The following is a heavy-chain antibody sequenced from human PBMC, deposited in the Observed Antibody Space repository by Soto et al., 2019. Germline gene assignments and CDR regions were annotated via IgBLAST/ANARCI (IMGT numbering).Heavy chain of an antibody. D-gene: IGHD4-17*01. Sequence: EVQLVESGGGLVQPGGSLRLSCAASGCTVSSDYMSWVRQAPGKGLERVSVMYSGGSTYYADSVKGRFTISRHNSKNTLYLQMNSLRAEDTAVYYCARCTVTTRKPLGAFDIWGQGTMVTVSS. J-gene: IGHJ3*02. CDR1: GCTVSSDY. CDR2: MYSGGST. CDR3: ARCTVTTRKPLGAFDI. V-gene: IGHV3-53*04.